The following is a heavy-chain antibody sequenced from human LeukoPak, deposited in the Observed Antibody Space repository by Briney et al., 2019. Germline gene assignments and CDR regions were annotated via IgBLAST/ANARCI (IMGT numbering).Heavy chain of an antibody. V-gene: IGHV1-69*05. D-gene: IGHD5-18*01. CDR1: GGTFSSYA. J-gene: IGHJ6*03. Sequence: SVKVSCKASGGTFSSYAISWVRQAPGQGLEWMGGIIPIFGTANYAQKFQGRVTITTDESTSTAYMELSSLRSEDTAVYYCARGIWIQLWPRKNYYYYYYMDVWGKGTTVTVSS. CDR3: ARGIWIQLWPRKNYYYYYYMDV. CDR2: IIPIFGTA.